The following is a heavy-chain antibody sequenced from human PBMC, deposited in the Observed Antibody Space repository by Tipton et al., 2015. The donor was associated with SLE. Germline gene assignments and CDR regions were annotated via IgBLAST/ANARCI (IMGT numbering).Heavy chain of an antibody. J-gene: IGHJ4*02. CDR2: IIHSGVT. CDR1: DGSFNGYF. CDR3: ARHTGTSWSFGGDY. D-gene: IGHD2-2*01. Sequence: TLSLTCAVSDGSFNGYFWTWIRQPPGKGLEWIAEIIHSGVTNYNPSLRSRVTISVDMSKSQVSLNLNSLTATDTAMYYCARHTGTSWSFGGDYWGQGTLVTVSA. V-gene: IGHV4-34*12.